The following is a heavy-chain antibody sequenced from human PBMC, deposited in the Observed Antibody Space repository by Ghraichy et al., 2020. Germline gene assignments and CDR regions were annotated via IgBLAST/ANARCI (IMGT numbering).Heavy chain of an antibody. CDR3: ARDLPHYRYCTNGVCPPDY. J-gene: IGHJ4*02. CDR2: ISSSGSTI. Sequence: LSLTCAASGFTFSDYYMSWIRQAPGKGLEWVSYISSSGSTIYYADSVKGRFTISRDNAKNSLYLQMNSLRAEDTAVYYCARDLPHYRYCTNGVCPPDYWGQGTLVTVSS. CDR1: GFTFSDYY. D-gene: IGHD2-8*01. V-gene: IGHV3-11*01.